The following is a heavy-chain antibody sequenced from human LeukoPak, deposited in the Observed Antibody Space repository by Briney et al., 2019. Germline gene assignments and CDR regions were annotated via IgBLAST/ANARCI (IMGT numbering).Heavy chain of an antibody. V-gene: IGHV4-39*01. Sequence: SETLSLTCAVSGGSISSSSYYWDWIRQPPWKGLEWIGSIYYSGSTYYNPSLKSRVSISVDTSKNQFSLKLNSVTAADTALYYCARRFDYYASGSLNWFDPWGRGTLVTVSS. CDR1: GGSISSSSYY. CDR2: IYYSGST. D-gene: IGHD3-10*01. CDR3: ARRFDYYASGSLNWFDP. J-gene: IGHJ5*02.